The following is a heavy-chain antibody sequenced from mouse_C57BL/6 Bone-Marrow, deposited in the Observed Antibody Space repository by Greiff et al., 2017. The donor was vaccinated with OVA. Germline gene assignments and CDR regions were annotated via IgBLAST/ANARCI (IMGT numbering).Heavy chain of an antibody. CDR2: IYPRSGNT. CDR3: VPLTGTDY. J-gene: IGHJ2*01. D-gene: IGHD4-1*01. Sequence: VKVVESGAELARPGASVKLSCKASGYTFTSYGISWVKQRTGQGLEWIGEIYPRSGNTYYNEKFKGKATLTADKSSSTAYMELRSLTSEDSAVYFCVPLTGTDYWGQGTTLTVSS. V-gene: IGHV1-81*01. CDR1: GYTFTSYG.